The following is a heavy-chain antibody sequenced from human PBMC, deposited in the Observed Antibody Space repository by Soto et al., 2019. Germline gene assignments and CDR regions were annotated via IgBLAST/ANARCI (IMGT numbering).Heavy chain of an antibody. J-gene: IGHJ5*01. CDR1: GGSFSGHY. V-gene: IGHV4-34*01. CDR3: ARGYPRSIFSTALATSYCFDS. D-gene: IGHD2-21*01. CDR2: INHRGST. Sequence: QVQLQQWGAGLLKPSETLSLACAVYGGSFSGHYWSWIRQYPGKGLEWIAEINHRGSTNYTPSLKSRVTMSVATSETQFSLRLGCVTAADTAVYYCARGYPRSIFSTALATSYCFDSWGQGGLVTVSS.